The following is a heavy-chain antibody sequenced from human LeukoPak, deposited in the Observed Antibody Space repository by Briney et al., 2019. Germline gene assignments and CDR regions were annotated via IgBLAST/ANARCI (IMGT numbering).Heavy chain of an antibody. CDR2: IWYDGSNK. Sequence: GGSLRLSCAASGFTFSSYGMHWVRQAPGKGLEWVAVIWYDGSNKYYADSVKGRFTISRDNSKNTLYLQMNSLRAEDTAVYYCARGGSLYSGYDGSDYWGQGTLVTVSS. J-gene: IGHJ4*02. CDR1: GFTFSSYG. V-gene: IGHV3-33*01. CDR3: ARGGSLYSGYDGSDY. D-gene: IGHD5-12*01.